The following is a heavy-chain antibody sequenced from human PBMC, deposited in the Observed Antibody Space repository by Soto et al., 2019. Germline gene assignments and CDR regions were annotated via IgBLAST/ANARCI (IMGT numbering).Heavy chain of an antibody. CDR2: ISAYNGNT. D-gene: IGHD3-10*01. J-gene: IGHJ6*02. V-gene: IGHV1-18*01. Sequence: ASVKFSFKASGYTFTSYGISWVRQAPGQGLDWMGWISAYNGNTNYAQKLQGRVTMTTDTSTSTAYMELRSLRSDDTAVYYCASIAYQYSSGSPPSYYGMDVWGQGTTVTVSS. CDR3: ASIAYQYSSGSPPSYYGMDV. CDR1: GYTFTSYG.